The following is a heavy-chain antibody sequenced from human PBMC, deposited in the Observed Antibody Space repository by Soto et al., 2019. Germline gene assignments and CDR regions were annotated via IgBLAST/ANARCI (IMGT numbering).Heavy chain of an antibody. CDR2: IIPIFGTA. CDR3: VRDGKWATVTIVEDGCWFDP. J-gene: IGHJ5*02. D-gene: IGHD4-17*01. CDR1: GGTFSSYA. Sequence: QVQLVQSGAEVKKPGSSVKVSCKASGGTFSSYAISWVRQAPGQGLEWMGGIIPIFGTANYAQKFQGRVTIPADESTSTAYMGLRSLRSEDTAVYYCVRDGKWATVTIVEDGCWFDPWGQGTLVTVSS. V-gene: IGHV1-69*12.